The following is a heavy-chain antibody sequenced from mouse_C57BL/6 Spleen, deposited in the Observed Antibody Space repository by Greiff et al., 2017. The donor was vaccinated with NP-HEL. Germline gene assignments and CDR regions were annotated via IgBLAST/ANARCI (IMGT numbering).Heavy chain of an antibody. D-gene: IGHD1-1*01. J-gene: IGHJ2*01. CDR2: IDPENGDT. CDR3: TLSGSLYYFDY. V-gene: IGHV14-4*01. CDR1: GFNIKDDY. Sequence: VQLQQSGAELVRPGASVKLSCTASGFNIKDDYMHWVKQRPEQGLEWIGWIDPENGDTEYASKFQGKATITADTSSNTAYLQLSSLTSEDTAVYYCTLSGSLYYFDYWGQGTTLTVSS.